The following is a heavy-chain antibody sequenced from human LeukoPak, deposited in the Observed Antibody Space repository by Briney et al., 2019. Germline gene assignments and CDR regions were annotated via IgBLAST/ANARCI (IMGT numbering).Heavy chain of an antibody. J-gene: IGHJ4*02. V-gene: IGHV3-30*18. CDR3: AKRDAVTEFDY. CDR1: GFTFSSYG. Sequence: PGGSLRLSCAASGFTFSSYGMHWVRQAPGKGLEWVAVISYDGSNKYYADSVKGRFTISRDNSKNTLYLQMNSLRAEDTAVYYCAKRDAVTEFDYWGQGTLVTVSS. CDR2: ISYDGSNK. D-gene: IGHD2-21*02.